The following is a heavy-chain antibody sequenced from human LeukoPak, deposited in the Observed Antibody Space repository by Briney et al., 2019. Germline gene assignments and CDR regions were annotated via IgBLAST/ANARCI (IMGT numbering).Heavy chain of an antibody. CDR1: GFTFSNYW. CDR2: IKQDGREK. D-gene: IGHD6-13*01. CDR3: ARLRAAQTYDC. V-gene: IGHV3-7*04. J-gene: IGHJ4*02. Sequence: GGSLRLSCAASGFTFSNYWMSWVRQAPGKGLEWVANIKQDGREKYYVDSVKGRFTISRDNPKNSLYLQMNSLRAEDTAIYYCARLRAAQTYDCWGQGTLVTVSS.